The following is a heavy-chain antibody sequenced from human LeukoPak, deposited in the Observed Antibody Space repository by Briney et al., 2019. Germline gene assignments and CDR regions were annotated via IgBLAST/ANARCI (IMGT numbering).Heavy chain of an antibody. J-gene: IGHJ3*02. CDR1: GYSVTELS. CDR2: FDPEDGET. CDR3: ATPGPDWGDAFDI. Sequence: ASVKVSCKVSGYSVTELSMHWVRQAPGKGLEWMGGFDPEDGETIYAQKFQGRVTMTEDTSTDTAYMELSSLRSEDTAVYYCATPGPDWGDAFDIWGQGTMVTVSS. D-gene: IGHD3/OR15-3a*01. V-gene: IGHV1-24*01.